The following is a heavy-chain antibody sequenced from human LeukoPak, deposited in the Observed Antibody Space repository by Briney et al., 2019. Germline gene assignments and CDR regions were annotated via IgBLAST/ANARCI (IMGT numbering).Heavy chain of an antibody. CDR1: GGTFSSYA. CDR2: IIPIFGTA. J-gene: IGHJ6*04. D-gene: IGHD5-18*01. Sequence: SVKVSCKASGGTFSSYAISWVRQAPGQGLEWMGGIIPIFGTANYAQKFQGRVTITADKSTSTAYMELSRLRSDDTAVYYFARERYSYDYGYYGKDVWGKGTTVTVSS. CDR3: ARERYSYDYGYYGKDV. V-gene: IGHV1-69*06.